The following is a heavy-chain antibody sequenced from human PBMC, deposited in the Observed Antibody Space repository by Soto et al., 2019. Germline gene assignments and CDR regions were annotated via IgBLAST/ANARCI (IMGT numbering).Heavy chain of an antibody. Sequence: PGGSLRLSCAASGFTFSNAWMNWVRQAPGKGLEWVGRIKSKTDGGTTDYAAPVKGRFTISRDDSKNTLYLQMNSLKTGDTAVYYCTTDRDIVVVVAASYGMDVWGQGTTVTVSS. D-gene: IGHD2-15*01. CDR3: TTDRDIVVVVAASYGMDV. CDR1: GFTFSNAW. J-gene: IGHJ6*02. CDR2: IKSKTDGGTT. V-gene: IGHV3-15*07.